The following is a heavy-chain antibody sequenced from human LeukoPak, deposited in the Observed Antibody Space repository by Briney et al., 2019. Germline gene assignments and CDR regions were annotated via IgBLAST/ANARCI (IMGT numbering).Heavy chain of an antibody. CDR3: ATDLSDYDILTGYLDLDY. CDR2: ISAYNGNT. J-gene: IGHJ4*02. CDR1: GFTFTAYD. D-gene: IGHD3-9*01. Sequence: ASVKVSCKASGFTFTAYDITWVRQAPGQGLEWMGWISAYNGNTNYAQKLQGRVTMTTDTSTSTAYMQLRSLRSDDTAVYYCATDLSDYDILTGYLDLDYWGQGTLVTVPP. V-gene: IGHV1-18*01.